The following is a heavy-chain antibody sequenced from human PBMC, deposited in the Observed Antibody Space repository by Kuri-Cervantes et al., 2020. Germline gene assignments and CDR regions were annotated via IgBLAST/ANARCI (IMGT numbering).Heavy chain of an antibody. CDR2: MNPNSGNT. V-gene: IGHV1-8*01. D-gene: IGHD6-13*01. CDR3: ARGGVYSSSWYEEGPYYYYYYMDV. CDR1: GYTFTSYD. J-gene: IGHJ6*03. Sequence: ASVKVSCKASGYTFTSYDINWVRQATGQGLEWMGWMNPNSGNTGYAQKFQGRVTMTRSTSISTACMELSSLRSEDTAVYYCARGGVYSSSWYEEGPYYYYYYMDVWGKGTTVTVSS.